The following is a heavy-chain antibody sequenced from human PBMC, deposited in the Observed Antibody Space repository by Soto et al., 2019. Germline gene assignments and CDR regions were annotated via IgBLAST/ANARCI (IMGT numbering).Heavy chain of an antibody. CDR3: AKGGSAALIAPSGRDNWFDP. Sequence: GGSLRLSCAASGFAFDDYVTHWVRQPPGRGLEWVPGITWNGGTIRYVDSVKGRFTISRDNAENSLYLQMNSLRPEDTAVYYCAKGGSAALIAPSGRDNWFDPWGQGTQVTVSS. CDR2: ITWNGGTI. J-gene: IGHJ5*02. V-gene: IGHV3-9*01. D-gene: IGHD6-13*01. CDR1: GFAFDDYV.